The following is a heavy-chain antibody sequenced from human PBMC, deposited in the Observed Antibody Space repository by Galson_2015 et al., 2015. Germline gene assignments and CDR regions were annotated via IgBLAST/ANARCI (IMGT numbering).Heavy chain of an antibody. D-gene: IGHD2-15*01. V-gene: IGHV1-69*13. J-gene: IGHJ4*02. CDR1: GGTFSSYA. CDR3: ARDRHCSGGSCSKLHLRLYYFDY. Sequence: SVKVSCKASGGTFSSYAISWVRQAPGQGLEWMGGIIPIFGTANYAQKFQGRVTITADESTSTAYMELSSLRSEDTAVYYCARDRHCSGGSCSKLHLRLYYFDYWGQGTLVTVSS. CDR2: IIPIFGTA.